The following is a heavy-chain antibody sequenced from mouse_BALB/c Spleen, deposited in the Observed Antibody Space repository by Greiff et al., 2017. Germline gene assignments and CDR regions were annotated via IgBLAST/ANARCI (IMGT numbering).Heavy chain of an antibody. CDR1: GYTFTNYW. Sequence: QVQLQQSGAELVRPGTSVKISCKASGYTFTNYWLGWVKQRPGHGLEWIGDIYPGGGYTNYNEKFKGKATLTADTSSSTAYMQLRSLTSEDSAVYFYARGGYGPRYFDVWGAGTTVTVSS. J-gene: IGHJ1*01. CDR2: IYPGGGYT. D-gene: IGHD1-2*01. V-gene: IGHV1-63*02. CDR3: ARGGYGPRYFDV.